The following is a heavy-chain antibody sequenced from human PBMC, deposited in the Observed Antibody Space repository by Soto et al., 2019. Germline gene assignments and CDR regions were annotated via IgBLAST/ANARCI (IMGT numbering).Heavy chain of an antibody. CDR2: IYWDNDR. Sequence: QITLKESGPTLVEPTQTLTLTCSFSGFSLTNSGVGVGWFRQAPGKALECLGIIYWDNDRRYNPSLKTRLTITKDTPKNQLVLSITYMEPVDTGTYYCAHRASYSAWDVGWFDSWGQGTPVTVS. D-gene: IGHD2-15*01. CDR1: GFSLTNSGVG. J-gene: IGHJ5*01. CDR3: AHRASYSAWDVGWFDS. V-gene: IGHV2-5*02.